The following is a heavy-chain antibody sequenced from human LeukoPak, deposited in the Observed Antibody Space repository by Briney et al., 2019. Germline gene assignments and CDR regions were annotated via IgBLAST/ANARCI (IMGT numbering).Heavy chain of an antibody. CDR3: AKVRYCSAASCYTYFDA. Sequence: GGSLRLSCAASGFTFSSSWMHWVRQAPGKGLGWVSRINTDGGTTTYADSVKGRFTISRDNAKNTLYLQMNSLQAEDTAIYYCAKVRYCSAASCYTYFDAWGQGILVTVSS. J-gene: IGHJ4*02. CDR2: INTDGGTT. CDR1: GFTFSSSW. D-gene: IGHD2-2*02. V-gene: IGHV3-74*01.